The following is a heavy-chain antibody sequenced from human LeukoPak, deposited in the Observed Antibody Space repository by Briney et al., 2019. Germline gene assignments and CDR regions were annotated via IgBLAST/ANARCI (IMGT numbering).Heavy chain of an antibody. CDR1: GYSFTSYW. V-gene: IGHV5-51*01. J-gene: IGHJ4*02. Sequence: GESLKISCKGSGYSFTSYWIGWVRQMPGKGLEWMGIIYPGDSDTRYSPSFQGQVTISADKSINTAYLQWSSLKASDTAMYYCARQQWRSSGWDYFDYWGQGTLVTVPS. CDR2: IYPGDSDT. D-gene: IGHD6-19*01. CDR3: ARQQWRSSGWDYFDY.